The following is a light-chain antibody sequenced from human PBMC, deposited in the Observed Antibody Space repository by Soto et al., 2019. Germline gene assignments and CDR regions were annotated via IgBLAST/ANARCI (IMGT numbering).Light chain of an antibody. J-gene: IGLJ1*01. V-gene: IGLV1-40*01. Sequence: QSVLTQPPSVSAAPGQTVTISCTGSRSNIGAGYDIHWYQFLPGTAPKLLLYSFNKRPSGIPDRFSGSKSGTSASLAITGLQPEDEADYDCQSYDVSMSGSRVSGTVTKV. CDR1: RSNIGAGYD. CDR2: SFN. CDR3: QSYDVSMSGSRV.